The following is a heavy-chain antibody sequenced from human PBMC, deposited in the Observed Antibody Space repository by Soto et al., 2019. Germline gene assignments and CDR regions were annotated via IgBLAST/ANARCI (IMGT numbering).Heavy chain of an antibody. Sequence: GGSLRLSCAVSGLTFRSYWMHLVRQAPGKGLVWVSRINGDGSTTDYADSVQGRFTISRDNAKNTLYLQMNGLRVEDTAVYYCANSVGSRAYWGQGPLVTVSS. CDR3: ANSVGSRAY. V-gene: IGHV3-74*01. J-gene: IGHJ4*02. CDR1: GLTFRSYW. CDR2: INGDGSTT. D-gene: IGHD2-2*01.